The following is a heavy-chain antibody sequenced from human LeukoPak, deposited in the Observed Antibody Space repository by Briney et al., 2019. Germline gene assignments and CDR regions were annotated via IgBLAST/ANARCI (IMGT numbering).Heavy chain of an antibody. D-gene: IGHD3-16*01. J-gene: IGHJ3*02. CDR1: GGSISSYY. CDR3: ARGKRGRIGAFDI. CDR2: IYYSGST. V-gene: IGHV4-59*01. Sequence: PSETLSLTCTVSGGSISSYYWSWIRQPPGKGLEWIGYIYYSGSTNYNPSLKSRVTISVDTSKNQFSLKLSSVTAADTAVYYCARGKRGRIGAFDIWGQGTMVTVSS.